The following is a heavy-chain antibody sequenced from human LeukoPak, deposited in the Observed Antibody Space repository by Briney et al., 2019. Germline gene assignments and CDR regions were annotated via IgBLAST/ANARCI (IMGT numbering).Heavy chain of an antibody. CDR1: GYTFTSYY. CDR3: VRAPPIKYYDILAVFDY. D-gene: IGHD3-9*01. V-gene: IGHV1-46*01. Sequence: ASVKVSCKASGYTFTSYYMHWVRQAPGQGLEWMGIINPSGGSTSYAQKLQGRVTMTTDTSTSTAYMELRSLRSDDTAVYYCVRAPPIKYYDILAVFDYWGQGTLVTVSS. CDR2: INPSGGST. J-gene: IGHJ4*02.